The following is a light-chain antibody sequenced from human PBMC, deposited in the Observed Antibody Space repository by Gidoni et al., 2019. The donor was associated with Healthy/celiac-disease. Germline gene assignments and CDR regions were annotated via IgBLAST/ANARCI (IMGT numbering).Light chain of an antibody. Sequence: DIQMTQSPSTLSASVGDRVTITCRASQSISSWLAWYQQKPGKAPKLLIYKASSLESGVPSRFSGSESGTEFTLTISSLQPDDFATYYCQQYNSYSRYTFGQGTKLEI. J-gene: IGKJ2*01. CDR1: QSISSW. CDR2: KAS. CDR3: QQYNSYSRYT. V-gene: IGKV1-5*03.